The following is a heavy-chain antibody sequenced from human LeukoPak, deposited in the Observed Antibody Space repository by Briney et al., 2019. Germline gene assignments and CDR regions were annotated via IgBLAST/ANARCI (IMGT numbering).Heavy chain of an antibody. D-gene: IGHD2-2*01. CDR2: ISSSSSYI. CDR3: ASFADIVVVPAAANWFDP. V-gene: IGHV3-21*01. Sequence: KPGGSLRLSCAASGFTFSSYSMNWVRQAPGKGLEWVSSISSSSSYIYYADSVKGRFTISRDNAKNSLYLQMNGLRAEDTAVYYCASFADIVVVPAAANWFDPWGQGTLVTVSS. CDR1: GFTFSSYS. J-gene: IGHJ5*02.